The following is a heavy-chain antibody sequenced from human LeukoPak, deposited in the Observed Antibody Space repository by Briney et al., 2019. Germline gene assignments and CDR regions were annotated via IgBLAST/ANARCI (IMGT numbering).Heavy chain of an antibody. CDR2: IYYSGST. CDR1: GGSISTRSYY. CDR3: ARLGLAYCGGDCYSGAFDI. J-gene: IGHJ3*02. V-gene: IGHV4-39*01. Sequence: PSETLSLTCTVSGGSISTRSYYWGWIRQPPGKGLEWIGSIYYSGSTYYNPSLKSRVTISVDTSKNQFSLKLSSVTAADTAVYYCARLGLAYCGGDCYSGAFDIWGQGTMVTVSS. D-gene: IGHD2-21*02.